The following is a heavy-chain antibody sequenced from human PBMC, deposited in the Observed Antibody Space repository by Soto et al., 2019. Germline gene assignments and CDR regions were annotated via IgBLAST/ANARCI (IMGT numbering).Heavy chain of an antibody. Sequence: GGSLRLSCAASGFTFSSYAMSWVRQAPGKGLEWVSAISGSGGSTYYADSVKGRFTISRDNSKNTLYLQMNSLRAEDTAVYYCAKTSTDYYDSSGYARYWGQGTLVTVSS. CDR3: AKTSTDYYDSSGYARY. V-gene: IGHV3-23*01. D-gene: IGHD3-22*01. CDR1: GFTFSSYA. CDR2: ISGSGGST. J-gene: IGHJ4*02.